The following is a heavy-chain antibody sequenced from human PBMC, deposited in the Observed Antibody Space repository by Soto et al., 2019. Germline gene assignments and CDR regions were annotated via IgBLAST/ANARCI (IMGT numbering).Heavy chain of an antibody. J-gene: IGHJ6*02. V-gene: IGHV4-30-4*01. CDR3: ARVNCGGDCYSFLYYYYGMDV. CDR2: IYYSGST. D-gene: IGHD2-21*02. Sequence: SETLSLTCTVSGGSISSGDYYWSWIRQPPGKGLEWIGYIYYSGSTYYNPSLKSRVTISVDTSKNQFSLKLSSVTAADTAVYYCARVNCGGDCYSFLYYYYGMDVWGQGTTVTVSS. CDR1: GGSISSGDYY.